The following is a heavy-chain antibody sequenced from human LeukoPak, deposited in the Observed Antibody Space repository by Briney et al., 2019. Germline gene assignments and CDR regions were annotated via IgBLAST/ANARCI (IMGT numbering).Heavy chain of an antibody. CDR1: GGSISSSSYY. CDR2: IFYNGIT. Sequence: SETLSLTCTVSGGSISSSSYYWSWIRQPPGKGLEWIGYIFYNGITNYNPSLKSRVTISVDTSKNQFSLNLSSVTAADTAVYYCARDRVYYDSSGYYFDIWGQGTMVTVSS. V-gene: IGHV4-61*01. CDR3: ARDRVYYDSSGYYFDI. J-gene: IGHJ3*02. D-gene: IGHD3-22*01.